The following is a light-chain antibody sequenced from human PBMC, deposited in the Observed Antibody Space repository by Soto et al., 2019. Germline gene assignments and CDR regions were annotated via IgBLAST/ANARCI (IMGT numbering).Light chain of an antibody. Sequence: EIGLTQSPVTLSLSPGERASLSCRASQSVSSSHLAWYQQKPGLAPRLLIYGASSRATGIPDRFGGSGSGTDFTLTISRLEPDDFAVYYCQQYSSFPRTFGQGTKVDIK. CDR2: GAS. CDR3: QQYSSFPRT. V-gene: IGKV3-20*01. J-gene: IGKJ1*01. CDR1: QSVSSSH.